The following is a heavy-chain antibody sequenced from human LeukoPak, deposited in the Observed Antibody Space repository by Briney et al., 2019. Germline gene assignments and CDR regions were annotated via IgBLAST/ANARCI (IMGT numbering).Heavy chain of an antibody. CDR3: ARDRSSGWYPSGY. V-gene: IGHV3-74*01. Sequence: PGGSLRLSCAASGFTFRSYWMHWVRQVPGKGLEWVSRIDSDGSGISYADSVKGRFTISRDNVKNTLYLQMNSLRAEDTAVYYCARDRSSGWYPSGYWGQGTLVTVSS. J-gene: IGHJ4*02. CDR2: IDSDGSGI. D-gene: IGHD6-19*01. CDR1: GFTFRSYW.